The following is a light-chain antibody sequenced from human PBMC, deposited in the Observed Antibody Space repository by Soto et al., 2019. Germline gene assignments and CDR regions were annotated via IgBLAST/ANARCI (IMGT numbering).Light chain of an antibody. V-gene: IGKV1-9*01. CDR2: AAS. Sequence: DIQLTQSPSLLSASVGDRVTITCRASQAISTYLAWYQQTSGKAPKLLISAASTLQRGDPSRFRGSGSGPQFTLTISSLQPEDFATYYCLQLNAYPLTFGGGTMVEIK. CDR1: QAISTY. J-gene: IGKJ4*01. CDR3: LQLNAYPLT.